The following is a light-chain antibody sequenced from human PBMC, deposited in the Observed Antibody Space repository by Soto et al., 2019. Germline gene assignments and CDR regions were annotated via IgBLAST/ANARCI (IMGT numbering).Light chain of an antibody. V-gene: IGLV2-14*01. CDR3: SSYTRSNTLV. J-gene: IGLJ1*01. CDR2: EVS. Sequence: QSVLTQPASVSGSPGQSITISCTGTSSDVGGYNYVSWYQQHPGKAPKLMIYEVSNRPSGVSNRFSGSKSGNTASLTISGLQAEDEAEYHCSSYTRSNTLVFGTGTKVTVL. CDR1: SSDVGGYNY.